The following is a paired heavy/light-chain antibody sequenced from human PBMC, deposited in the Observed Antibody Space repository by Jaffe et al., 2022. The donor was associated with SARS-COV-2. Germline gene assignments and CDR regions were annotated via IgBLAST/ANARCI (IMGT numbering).Heavy chain of an antibody. CDR3: ASFSGQRGPRDYGGNWRSRRPPFDY. CDR2: INHSGST. Sequence: QVQLQQWGAGLLKPSETLSLTCAVYGGSFSGYYWSWIRQPPGKGLEWIGEINHSGSTNYNPSLKSRVTISVDTSKNQFSLKLSSVTAADTAVYYCASFSGQRGPRDYGGNWRSRRPPFDYWGQGTLVTVSS. J-gene: IGHJ4*02. CDR1: GGSFSGYY. V-gene: IGHV4-34*01. D-gene: IGHD4-17*01.
Light chain of an antibody. V-gene: IGKV3-20*01. CDR3: QQYGSSPKT. CDR1: QSVSSSY. CDR2: GAS. Sequence: EIVLTQSPGTLSLSPGERATLSCRASQSVSSSYLAWYQQKPGQAPRLLIYGASSRATGIPDRFSGSGSGTDFTLTISRLEPEDFAVYYCQQYGSSPKTFGPGTKVDIK. J-gene: IGKJ3*01.